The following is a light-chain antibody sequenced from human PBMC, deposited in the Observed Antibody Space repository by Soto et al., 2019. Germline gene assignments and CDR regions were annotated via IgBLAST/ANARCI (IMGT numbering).Light chain of an antibody. CDR1: QNIRTW. V-gene: IGKV1-5*01. J-gene: IGKJ3*01. CDR3: QQYNNYLFT. Sequence: DIQMTQSPSTLSASVGDRVTISCRASQNIRTWVAWYQQKPGKAPKLLIYDATSLESGVPSRFSGSGSGTEFTLTITGPQPDDVATYYCQQYNNYLFTFGPGTKVDSK. CDR2: DAT.